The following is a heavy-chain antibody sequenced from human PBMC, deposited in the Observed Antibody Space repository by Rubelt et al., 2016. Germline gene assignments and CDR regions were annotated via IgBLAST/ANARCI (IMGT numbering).Heavy chain of an antibody. V-gene: IGHV4-30-4*07. D-gene: IGHD2-15*01. Sequence: GYIYYSGSTYYNPSLKSRVTISVDTSKNQFSLKLSSVTAADTAVYYCARVPGDIVAGAFDIWGQGTMVTVSS. J-gene: IGHJ3*02. CDR2: IYYSGST. CDR3: ARVPGDIVAGAFDI.